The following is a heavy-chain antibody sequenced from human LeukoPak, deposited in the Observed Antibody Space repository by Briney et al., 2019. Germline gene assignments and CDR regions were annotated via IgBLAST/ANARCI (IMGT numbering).Heavy chain of an antibody. CDR3: ARYRHLGY. J-gene: IGHJ4*02. Sequence: GGSLRLSCAASGFTFSNYAMSWVRQAPGKGLEWVSAISTSGASTYYADSVKGRFSISRDNSKNSLYLQMNSLRAEDTAVYYCARYRHLGYWGQGTLVTVSS. V-gene: IGHV3-23*01. D-gene: IGHD2-2*02. CDR2: ISTSGAST. CDR1: GFTFSNYA.